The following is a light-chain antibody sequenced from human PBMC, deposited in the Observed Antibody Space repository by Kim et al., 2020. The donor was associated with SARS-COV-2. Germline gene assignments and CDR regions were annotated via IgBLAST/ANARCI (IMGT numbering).Light chain of an antibody. Sequence: DIVMTQSPDSLSVSLGERATINCKSSQSVFYSPNNKNFLAWYQHKPGQPPKVLLFWASTRDSGVPDRFTGSGSGTDFTLTINNLQAEDVAVYYCQQYYDTPYTFGQGTKLEI. CDR1: QSVFYSPNNKNF. CDR2: WAS. CDR3: QQYYDTPYT. J-gene: IGKJ2*01. V-gene: IGKV4-1*01.